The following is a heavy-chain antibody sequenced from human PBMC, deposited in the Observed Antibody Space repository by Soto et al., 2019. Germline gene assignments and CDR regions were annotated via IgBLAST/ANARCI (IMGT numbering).Heavy chain of an antibody. Sequence: PSETLSLTCTVSGGSISSYYWSWIRQPPGKGLEWIGYIYYSGSTNYNPSLKSRVTISVDTSKNQFSLKLSSVTAADTAVYYCARGRGYCSSTSCFNDAFDIWGQGPMVTVS. CDR1: GGSISSYY. J-gene: IGHJ3*02. CDR2: IYYSGST. D-gene: IGHD2-2*01. CDR3: ARGRGYCSSTSCFNDAFDI. V-gene: IGHV4-59*01.